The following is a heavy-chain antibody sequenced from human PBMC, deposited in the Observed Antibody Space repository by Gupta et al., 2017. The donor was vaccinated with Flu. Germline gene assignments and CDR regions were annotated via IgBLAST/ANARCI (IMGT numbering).Heavy chain of an antibody. CDR1: GFTFRSYW. Sequence: EEQLVESGGGLVQPGGSLGLSCVVSGFTFRSYWMDWVRQAPGKGLEWVANIAADDSVKNYADSVKGRFTISRDDAKNSLYLQMNSLRVEDTAVYYCARNRGWQQFDYWGQGALVTVSS. CDR2: IAADDSVK. CDR3: ARNRGWQQFDY. V-gene: IGHV3-7*01. J-gene: IGHJ4*02. D-gene: IGHD5-24*01.